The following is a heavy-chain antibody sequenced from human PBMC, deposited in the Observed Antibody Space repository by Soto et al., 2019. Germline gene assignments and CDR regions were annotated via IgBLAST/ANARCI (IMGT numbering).Heavy chain of an antibody. J-gene: IGHJ4*02. CDR2: INAGNGNT. V-gene: IGHV1-3*01. CDR3: ARGEFLSYDDY. D-gene: IGHD3-16*01. CDR1: GYTFTSYA. Sequence: ASVKVSCKASGYTFTSYAIHWVRQAPGQRLEWMGWINAGNGNTKYSQKFQGRVTITRDTSASTAYMELSSLRSEDTAVYYCARGEFLSYDDYWGQGTLVTVSS.